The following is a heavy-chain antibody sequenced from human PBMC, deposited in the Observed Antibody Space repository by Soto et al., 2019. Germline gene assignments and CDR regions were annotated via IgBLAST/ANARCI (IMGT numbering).Heavy chain of an antibody. CDR1: GASFDRFA. CDR2: VIRMFQKA. CDR3: ARGWREMANPPFYLF. Sequence: SVKVSCKASGASFDRFAISWVRQAPGQGLEWVGGVIRMFQKANYAQKFLGGVTITSDKSTRTVFMEMNRGKTDATAVCYFARGWREMANPPFYLFWGQGLQVTVSS. D-gene: IGHD2-15*01. J-gene: IGHJ4*02. V-gene: IGHV1-69*06.